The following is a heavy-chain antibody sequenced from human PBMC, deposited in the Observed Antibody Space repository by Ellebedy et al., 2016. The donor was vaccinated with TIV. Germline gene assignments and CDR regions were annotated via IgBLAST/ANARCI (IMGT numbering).Heavy chain of an antibody. Sequence: GESLKISCAASTFTFTSYWMSWVRQAPGKGLEWVSAISGSDGSTYYADSVKGRFPISRDNSKNTLYLQMNSLRAEDTAVYYCASYVDTAMVFDYWGQGTLVTVSS. J-gene: IGHJ4*02. CDR1: TFTFTSYW. CDR2: ISGSDGST. D-gene: IGHD5-18*01. CDR3: ASYVDTAMVFDY. V-gene: IGHV3-23*01.